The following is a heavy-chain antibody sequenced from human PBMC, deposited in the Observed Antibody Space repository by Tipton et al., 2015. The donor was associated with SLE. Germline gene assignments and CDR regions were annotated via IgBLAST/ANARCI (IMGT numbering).Heavy chain of an antibody. CDR3: ARLCCIAAAGTGYFQH. J-gene: IGHJ1*01. CDR1: GGSISSSSYY. V-gene: IGHV4-39*07. CDR2: IYYSGST. Sequence: TLSLTCTVSGGSISSSSYYWGWIRQPPGKGLEWIGSIYYSGSTYYNPSLKSRVTISVDTSKNQFSLKLSSVTAADTAVYYCARLCCIAAAGTGYFQHWGQGTLVTVSS. D-gene: IGHD6-13*01.